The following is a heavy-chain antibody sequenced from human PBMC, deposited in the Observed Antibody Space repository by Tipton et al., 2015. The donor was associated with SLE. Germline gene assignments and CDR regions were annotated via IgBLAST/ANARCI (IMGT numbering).Heavy chain of an antibody. Sequence: TLSLTCTVSGGSIRSSRHFWGWIRQPPGKGLEWIGVLYYSGNTYYNPSLKSPVTLSIDTSKHQFSLKMRSVTAADTAVYYCARVTLGCLDYWGQGTLVTVSS. J-gene: IGHJ4*02. CDR2: LYYSGNT. CDR1: GGSIRSSRHF. D-gene: IGHD7-27*01. CDR3: ARVTLGCLDY. V-gene: IGHV4-39*07.